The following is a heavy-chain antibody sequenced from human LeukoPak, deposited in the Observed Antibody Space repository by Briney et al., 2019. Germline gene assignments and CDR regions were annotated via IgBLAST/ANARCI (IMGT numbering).Heavy chain of an antibody. V-gene: IGHV4-39*01. CDR1: GASVSSTIYY. CDR2: IYDSGIT. J-gene: IGHJ4*02. D-gene: IGHD6-19*01. Sequence: SETLSLTCSVSGASVSSTIYYWGWIRQPPGRGLEWIGSIYDSGITYYNPSLKSRVAISVDTSKNQFSLKLSSVTAADTAVYYCATLSLIAVATKWGQGTLVTVSS. CDR3: ATLSLIAVATK.